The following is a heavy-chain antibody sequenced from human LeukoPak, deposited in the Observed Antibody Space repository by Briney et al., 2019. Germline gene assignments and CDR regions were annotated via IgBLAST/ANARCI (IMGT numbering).Heavy chain of an antibody. CDR3: ARVSFGTQWLPSIDY. Sequence: VASVKVSCKASGGTFSSYAISWVRQAPGQGLEWMGGIIPIFGTANYAQKFQGRVTITADKSTSTAYMELSSLRSEDTAVYYCARVSFGTQWLPSIDYWGQGTLVTVSS. D-gene: IGHD6-19*01. J-gene: IGHJ4*02. CDR1: GGTFSSYA. CDR2: IIPIFGTA. V-gene: IGHV1-69*06.